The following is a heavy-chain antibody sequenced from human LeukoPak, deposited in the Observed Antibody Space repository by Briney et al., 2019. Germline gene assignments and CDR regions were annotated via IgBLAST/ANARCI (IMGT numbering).Heavy chain of an antibody. Sequence: PGGSLRLSCTASGFTFTTYAMHWVRQAPGKGLEWVAVISSDGTEKYYADSVKGRFTFSRDNSKNRLFLQMNSLRPEDTSVYYCARGLTDYDYGMDVWARGTTVTVSS. CDR3: ARGLTDYDYGMDV. V-gene: IGHV3-30*04. CDR1: GFTFTTYA. CDR2: ISSDGTEK. D-gene: IGHD3-9*01. J-gene: IGHJ6*02.